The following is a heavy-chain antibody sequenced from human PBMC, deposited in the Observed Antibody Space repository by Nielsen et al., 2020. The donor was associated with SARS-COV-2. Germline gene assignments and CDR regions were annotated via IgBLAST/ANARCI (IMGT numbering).Heavy chain of an antibody. CDR3: ASSAPPSGFNWFDP. Sequence: ASVKACCKASGYTFTKDGISWVRQAPGQGLEWMGWISGNSDSAKYVKKFLGRVIMTTDTSTSTAYLEVRSLRSDDTAVYYCASSAPPSGFNWFDPWGQGTLVTVSS. V-gene: IGHV1-18*04. CDR2: ISGNSDSA. CDR1: GYTFTKDG. D-gene: IGHD3-22*01. J-gene: IGHJ5*02.